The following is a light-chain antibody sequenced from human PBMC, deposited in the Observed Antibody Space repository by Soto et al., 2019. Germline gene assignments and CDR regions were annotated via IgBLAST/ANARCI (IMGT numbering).Light chain of an antibody. V-gene: IGKV3-20*01. Sequence: EIVLTQSPGTLSLSPGERATLSCRASQSVSTRSLAWYQQKPGQAPRLLISGASSRAADIPDRFSGSGSGTDFTLTINRLEPEDFAVYYCQQYSNWPPRLTFGGGTKVEMK. CDR2: GAS. CDR3: QQYSNWPPRLT. CDR1: QSVSTRS. J-gene: IGKJ4*01.